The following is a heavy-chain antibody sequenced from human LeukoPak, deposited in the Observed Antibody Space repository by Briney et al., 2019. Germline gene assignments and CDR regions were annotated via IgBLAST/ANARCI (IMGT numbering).Heavy chain of an antibody. CDR2: ISYDGSNK. V-gene: IGHV3-30*18. CDR3: AKRFYGGQPGV. D-gene: IGHD4-23*01. Sequence: SGGSLRLSCAASGFTFSSYGMHWVRQAPGKGLEWLAVISYDGSNKYYADSVKGRFTISRDNSKNTLYLQMNSLRAEDTAVYYCAKRFYGGQPGVWGQGTLVTVSS. J-gene: IGHJ4*02. CDR1: GFTFSSYG.